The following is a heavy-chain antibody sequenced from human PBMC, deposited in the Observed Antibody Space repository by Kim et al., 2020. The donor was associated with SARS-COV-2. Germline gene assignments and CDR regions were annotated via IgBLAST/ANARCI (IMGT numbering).Heavy chain of an antibody. CDR3: ARIQLWPYYFDY. CDR2: IYYSGST. Sequence: SETLSLTCTVSGGSISSGGYYWSWIRQHPGKGLEWIGYIYYSGSTYYNPSLKSRVTISVDTSKNQFSLKLSFVTAADTAVYYCARIQLWPYYFDYWGQGTLVTVSS. J-gene: IGHJ4*02. V-gene: IGHV4-31*03. CDR1: GGSISSGGYY. D-gene: IGHD5-18*01.